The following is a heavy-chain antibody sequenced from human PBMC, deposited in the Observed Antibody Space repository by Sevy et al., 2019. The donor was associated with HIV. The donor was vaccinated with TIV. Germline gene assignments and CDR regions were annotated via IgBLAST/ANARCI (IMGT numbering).Heavy chain of an antibody. CDR3: ARDLIVPTGMFYYGMDV. Sequence: GGSLRLSCAASGFDFNNHWMSWVRQAPGKGLQWVASIKQDESEKNYVDSVKGRFTISRDNAKNSLALQMNSLRAEDTAVYYCARDLIVPTGMFYYGMDVWGQGTTVTVSS. CDR2: IKQDESEK. J-gene: IGHJ6*02. V-gene: IGHV3-7*01. CDR1: GFDFNNHW. D-gene: IGHD2-2*01.